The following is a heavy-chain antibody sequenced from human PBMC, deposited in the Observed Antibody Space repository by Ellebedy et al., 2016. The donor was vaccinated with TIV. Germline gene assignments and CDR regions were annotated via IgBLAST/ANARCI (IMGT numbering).Heavy chain of an antibody. CDR2: IYYSGST. J-gene: IGHJ4*02. D-gene: IGHD2-21*02. Sequence: SETLSLTXTVSGGSISSYYWSWIRQPPGKGLEWIGYIYYSGSTNYNPSLKSRVTISVDTSKNQFSLKLSSVTAADTAVYYCARDRLPTYYFDYWGQGTLVTVSS. CDR1: GGSISSYY. CDR3: ARDRLPTYYFDY. V-gene: IGHV4-59*01.